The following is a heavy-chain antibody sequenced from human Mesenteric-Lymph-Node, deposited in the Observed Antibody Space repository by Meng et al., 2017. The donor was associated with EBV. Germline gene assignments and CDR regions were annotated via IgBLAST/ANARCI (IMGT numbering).Heavy chain of an antibody. CDR1: GGAISNSNFY. D-gene: IGHD1-26*01. J-gene: IGHJ4*02. V-gene: IGHV4-39*06. CDR2: IFHSGST. CDR3: ARGGGNYYIDY. Sequence: RLQLKESDPGLVKPSETLSLTCTVSGGAISNSNFYWGWIRQPPGKGLEWIGSIFHSGSTYYNPSLKSRVTMSIDTSKNQFSLKLSSVTAADTAVYYCARGGGNYYIDYWGQGILVTVSS.